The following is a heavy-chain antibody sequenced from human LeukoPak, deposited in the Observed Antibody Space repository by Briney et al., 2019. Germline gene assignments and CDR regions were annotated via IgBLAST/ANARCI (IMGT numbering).Heavy chain of an antibody. CDR2: VSAYNGAT. Sequence: ASVKVSCKASGYTFTSYAISWVRQAPGQGLEWMGWVSAYNGATNYAQKFQGRVTMATDTPTSTAYMELSSLRSEDTAVYYCARGEKVYGPYYYYYMDVWGKGTTVAVSS. CDR3: ARGEKVYGPYYYYYMDV. J-gene: IGHJ6*03. CDR1: GYTFTSYA. D-gene: IGHD4-17*01. V-gene: IGHV1-18*01.